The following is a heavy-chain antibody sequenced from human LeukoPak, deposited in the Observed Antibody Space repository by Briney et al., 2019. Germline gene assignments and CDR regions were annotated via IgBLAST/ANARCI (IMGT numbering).Heavy chain of an antibody. D-gene: IGHD3-3*01. CDR3: ARAFITISDSYYYYMDV. CDR2: IYTSGST. V-gene: IGHV4-61*02. Sequence: SQTLSLTCTVSGGSLSSGSYYWSWIRQPAGKGLEWIGRIYTSGSTNYNPSLKSRVTISVDTSKNQFSLKLSSVTAADTAVYYCARAFITISDSYYYYMDVWGKGTTVTVSS. J-gene: IGHJ6*03. CDR1: GGSLSSGSYY.